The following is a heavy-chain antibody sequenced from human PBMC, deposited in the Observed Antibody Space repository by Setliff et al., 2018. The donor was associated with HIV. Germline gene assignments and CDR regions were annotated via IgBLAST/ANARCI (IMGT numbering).Heavy chain of an antibody. CDR3: ARDYLHVFDI. Sequence: ASVKVSCKASGYTFTGYYMHWVRQAPGQGLEWMGWINPNSGGTNYAQNFQGWVTVTRDTPINTVYMELSSLKSDDTAVYYCARDYLHVFDIWGQGTMVTVSS. V-gene: IGHV1-2*04. CDR2: INPNSGGT. J-gene: IGHJ3*02. CDR1: GYTFTGYY.